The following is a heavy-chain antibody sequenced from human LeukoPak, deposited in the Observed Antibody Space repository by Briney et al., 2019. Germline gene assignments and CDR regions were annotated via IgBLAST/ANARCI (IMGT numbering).Heavy chain of an antibody. CDR1: GGSFSGYY. D-gene: IGHD2-2*03. CDR2: INHSGST. CDR3: ARGAGYLSKDFDY. V-gene: IGHV4-34*01. Sequence: ETLFLTCDVYGGSFSGYYWGWIRQPPGKGLEWIGEINHSGSTNYNPSLKSRVTISVDTSKNQFSLKLSSVTAADTAVYYCARGAGYLSKDFDYWGQGTLVTVSS. J-gene: IGHJ4*02.